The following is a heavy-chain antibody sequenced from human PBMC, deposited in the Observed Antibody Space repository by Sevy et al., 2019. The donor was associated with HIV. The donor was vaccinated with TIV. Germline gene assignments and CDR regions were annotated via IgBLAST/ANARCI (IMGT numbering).Heavy chain of an antibody. V-gene: IGHV3-48*02. D-gene: IGHD3-3*01. CDR1: GFTFSSYS. CDR2: ISSSSSTI. CDR3: ARRRLDFWSGYYDRYYYYYYGMDV. Sequence: GGSLRLSCAASGFTFSSYSMNWVRQAPGKGLEWVSYISSSSSTIYYADSVKGRFTISRDNAKNSLYLQMNSLRDEDTVVYYCARRRLDFWSGYYDRYYYYYYGMDVWGQGTTVTVSS. J-gene: IGHJ6*02.